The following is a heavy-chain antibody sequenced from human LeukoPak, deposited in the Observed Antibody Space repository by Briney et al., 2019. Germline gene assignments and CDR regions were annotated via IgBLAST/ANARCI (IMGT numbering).Heavy chain of an antibody. CDR3: ARRGRITIFGVVPDDAFDI. CDR1: GGSFSGYF. CDR2: INHSGST. V-gene: IGHV4-34*01. J-gene: IGHJ3*02. Sequence: PSETLSLTCAVYGGSFSGYFWSWIRQPPGKGLEWIGEINHSGSTNYNPSLESRVTISVDTSKNQFSLKLSSVTAADTAVYYCARRGRITIFGVVPDDAFDIWGQGTMVTVSS. D-gene: IGHD3-3*01.